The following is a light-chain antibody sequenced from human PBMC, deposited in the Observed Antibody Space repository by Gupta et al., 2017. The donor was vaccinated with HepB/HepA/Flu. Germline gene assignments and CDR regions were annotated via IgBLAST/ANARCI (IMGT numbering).Light chain of an antibody. V-gene: IGKV1-33*01. CDR2: DTS. J-gene: IGKJ2*01. CDR3: QQYYDLPYT. CDR1: QDINNY. Sequence: DIKMTESPSSLSASVGDKVTITCQASQDINNYLIWYQQKPGRAPKLLIYDTSNLETGVPSRFSGSGSGTEFTLTISSLQPEDIATYLCQQYYDLPYTFGQGTNLESK.